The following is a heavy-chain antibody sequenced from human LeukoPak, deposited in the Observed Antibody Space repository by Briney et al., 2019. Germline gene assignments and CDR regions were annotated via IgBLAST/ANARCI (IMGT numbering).Heavy chain of an antibody. CDR3: ARGSRTIELGDDY. Sequence: GGSLRLSCAASGLTFSSYEMNWVRQAPGKGLEWVSHISSSGSTIYNADSVKGRFTISRDNAKNSLYLQMPTLKVEDTAVYYCARGSRTIELGDDYWGQGTLVTVSS. J-gene: IGHJ4*02. CDR2: ISSSGSTI. CDR1: GLTFSSYE. V-gene: IGHV3-48*03. D-gene: IGHD5-24*01.